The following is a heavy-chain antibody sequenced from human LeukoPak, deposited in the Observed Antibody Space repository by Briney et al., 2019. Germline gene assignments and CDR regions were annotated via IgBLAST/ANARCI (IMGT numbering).Heavy chain of an antibody. V-gene: IGHV1-46*01. Sequence: ASVKVSCKASGYTFTSYCMHWVRQAPGQGLEWMGMINPSGGSTNYAQKFQGRVTMTRDTSTSTVYMELSSLRSEDMAVYYCARTSGSSALDYWGQGTLVTVSS. CDR3: ARTSGSSALDY. CDR2: INPSGGST. D-gene: IGHD1-26*01. J-gene: IGHJ4*02. CDR1: GYTFTSYC.